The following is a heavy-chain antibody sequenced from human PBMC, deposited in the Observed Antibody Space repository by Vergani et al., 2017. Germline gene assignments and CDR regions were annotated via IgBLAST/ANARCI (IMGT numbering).Heavy chain of an antibody. V-gene: IGHV1-24*01. CDR1: GYSLTELN. D-gene: IGHD3-22*01. CDR3: GIVXDYCGSSGYFLDF. Sequence: QVQLVQSGSEVRKPGASVKVSCQVSGYSLTELNILWVRQAPGKGLEWMGGFDPGHGEVTFAHHIQGRGTMTEDRSTNNADMEPSSLRPEDTALYYCGIVXDYCGSSGYFLDFWGRATLVAVSS. J-gene: IGHJ4*02. CDR2: FDPGHGEV.